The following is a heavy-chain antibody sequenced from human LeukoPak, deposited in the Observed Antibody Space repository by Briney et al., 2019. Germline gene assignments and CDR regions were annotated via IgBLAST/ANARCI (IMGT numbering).Heavy chain of an antibody. CDR3: AKADTTLDPFDH. CDR1: GFTFSSYT. CDR2: ISWDAGRT. Sequence: PGGSLRLSCAASGFTFSSYTMHWVRQAPGKGLEWVSLISWDAGRTYYADSVKGRFTISRDNSKNSLYLQMNSLRTEDTALYYCAKADTTLDPFDHWGQGTLVTVSS. V-gene: IGHV3-43*01. D-gene: IGHD5-18*01. J-gene: IGHJ4*02.